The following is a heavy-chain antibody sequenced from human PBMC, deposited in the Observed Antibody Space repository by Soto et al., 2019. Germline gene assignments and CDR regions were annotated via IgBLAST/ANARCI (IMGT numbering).Heavy chain of an antibody. CDR1: GGSISSYY. CDR3: ARVLGDVGYLEINWFDP. D-gene: IGHD1-20*01. Sequence: SETLSLTCTVSGGSISSYYWSWIRQPPGKGLEWIGYIYYSGSTNYNPSLKSRVTISVDTSKNQFSLKLSSVTAADTAVYYCARVLGDVGYLEINWFDPWGQGTLVTVSS. V-gene: IGHV4-59*01. CDR2: IYYSGST. J-gene: IGHJ5*02.